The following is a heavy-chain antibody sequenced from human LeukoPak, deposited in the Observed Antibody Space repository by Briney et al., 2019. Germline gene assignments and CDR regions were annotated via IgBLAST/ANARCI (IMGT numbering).Heavy chain of an antibody. D-gene: IGHD6-6*01. Sequence: GESLKISCKGFGYSFTDYWIGWVRQMPGKGLEWMGIYIGDSDTRYSPYFQGQVTISVDKSINTAYLQWSSLKASDSGMYYCARPLRRLVRSGVAFDIWGQGTMVIVSS. J-gene: IGHJ3*02. CDR1: GYSFTDYW. V-gene: IGHV5-51*01. CDR2: YIGDSDT. CDR3: ARPLRRLVRSGVAFDI.